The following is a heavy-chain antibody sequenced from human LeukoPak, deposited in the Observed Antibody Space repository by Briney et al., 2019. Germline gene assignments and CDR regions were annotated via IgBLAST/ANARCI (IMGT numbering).Heavy chain of an antibody. CDR1: GGSISSTTYY. CDR3: ASPRRSPYDSSGRRLYYMDV. D-gene: IGHD3-22*01. CDR2: IYYRGST. V-gene: IGHV4-39*01. Sequence: PSETLSLTCTVSGGSISSTTYYWGWIRQPPGKGLEWIGNIYYRGSTYYNPSLKSRVTISVDTSKNQFSLKLSSVTAADTAAYYCASPRRSPYDSSGRRLYYMDVWGKGTTVTVSS. J-gene: IGHJ6*03.